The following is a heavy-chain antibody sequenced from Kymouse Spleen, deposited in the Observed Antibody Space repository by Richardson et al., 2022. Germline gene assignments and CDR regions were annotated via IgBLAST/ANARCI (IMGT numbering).Heavy chain of an antibody. CDR2: IKSKTDGGTT. D-gene: IGHD3-9*01. CDR1: GFTFSNAW. CDR3: TTDPLYFDWSNYYYGMDV. J-gene: IGHJ6*02. Sequence: EVQLVESGGGLVKPGGSLRLSCAASGFTFSNAWMSWVRQAPGKGLEWVGRIKSKTDGGTTDYAAPVKGRFTISRDDSKNTLYLQMNSLKTEDTAVYYCTTDPLYFDWSNYYYGMDVWGQGTTVTVSS. V-gene: IGHV3-15*01.